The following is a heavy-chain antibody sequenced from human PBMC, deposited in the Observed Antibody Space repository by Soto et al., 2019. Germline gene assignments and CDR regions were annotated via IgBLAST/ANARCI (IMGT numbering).Heavy chain of an antibody. D-gene: IGHD2-15*01. CDR3: ARAIGYCSGGSCYTGYYYGMDV. Sequence: QLQLQESGSGLVKPSQTLSLTCAVSGGSISSGGYSWSWIRQPPGKGLEWIGYIYHSGSTYYNPSLKSRVTISVDRSKNQFSLKLSSATAADTAVYYCARAIGYCSGGSCYTGYYYGMDVWGQGTTVTVSS. J-gene: IGHJ6*02. CDR1: GGSISSGGYS. V-gene: IGHV4-30-2*01. CDR2: IYHSGST.